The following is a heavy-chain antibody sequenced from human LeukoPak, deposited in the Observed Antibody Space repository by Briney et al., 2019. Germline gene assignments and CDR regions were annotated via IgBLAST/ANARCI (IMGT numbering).Heavy chain of an antibody. Sequence: SETLSLTCAVYGVSFSGYYWSWIRQPPGKGLEWIGEINHSGSTNYNPSLKGRVTISVDTSKNQSALKLSSVTAADTAVYYCARRGSGNYYYYVMDVWGQGTAVSVSS. CDR1: GVSFSGYY. D-gene: IGHD2-15*01. CDR3: ARRGSGNYYYYVMDV. CDR2: INHSGST. V-gene: IGHV4-34*01. J-gene: IGHJ6*02.